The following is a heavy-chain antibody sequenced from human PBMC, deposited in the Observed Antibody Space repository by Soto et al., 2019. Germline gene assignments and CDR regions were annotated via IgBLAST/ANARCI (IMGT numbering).Heavy chain of an antibody. V-gene: IGHV3-23*01. CDR3: AKDAQIAAPYSPFDY. J-gene: IGHJ4*02. CDR2: ISSSGSST. Sequence: GGSLRLSCAASGFTFSSYAMSWVRQAPGKGLEWVSTISSSGSSTYYADSVKGRFTISRDNSKNMLYLQMNSLRAEDTAVYYCAKDAQIAAPYSPFDYWGQGTLVTVSS. CDR1: GFTFSSYA. D-gene: IGHD6-13*01.